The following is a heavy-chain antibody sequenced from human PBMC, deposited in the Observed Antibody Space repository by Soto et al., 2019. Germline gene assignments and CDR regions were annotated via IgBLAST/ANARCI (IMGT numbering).Heavy chain of an antibody. CDR3: GKERRGSGRFVRSY. J-gene: IGHJ4*02. CDR1: GFPFSSYA. D-gene: IGHD6-19*01. CDR2: ISGNGAET. V-gene: IGHV3-23*01. Sequence: EVQLLESGGGLVQPGGSVRLSCAASGFPFSSYAMSWVRQAPGKGLEWVSAISGNGAETSYAASVRGRFTISRDNSRDTLYLQMNSLTADDTAVYYCGKERRGSGRFVRSYWGQGILVTVSS.